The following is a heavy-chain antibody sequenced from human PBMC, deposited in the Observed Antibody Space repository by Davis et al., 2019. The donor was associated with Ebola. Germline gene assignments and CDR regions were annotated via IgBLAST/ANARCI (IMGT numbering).Heavy chain of an antibody. CDR1: GLTFSSSVMTFRDYA. V-gene: IGHV3-23*01. CDR3: ANSARP. Sequence: GGSLRLSCAVSGLTFSSSVMTFRDYAMSWVRQAPGKGLEWVSAISGSGGSIYYADSVKGRFTISRDNSKNTLYLQMNSLRAEDTAVYYCANSARPWGQGTLVTVSS. D-gene: IGHD6-13*01. CDR2: ISGSGGSI. J-gene: IGHJ5*02.